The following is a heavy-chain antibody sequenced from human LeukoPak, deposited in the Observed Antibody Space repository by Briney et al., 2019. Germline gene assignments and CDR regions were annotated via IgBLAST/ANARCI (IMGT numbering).Heavy chain of an antibody. Sequence: PGGSLRLSCAASGFTFSSYAMSWVRQAPGKGLEWVSAISGSGVSTYYADSLKGRFTISRDNSKNPLYLQMKSLRAEDTAVYYCAKDRMAAVAAAGADDYWGQGTLVTVSS. CDR2: ISGSGVST. J-gene: IGHJ4*02. CDR1: GFTFSSYA. CDR3: AKDRMAAVAAAGADDY. D-gene: IGHD6-13*01. V-gene: IGHV3-23*01.